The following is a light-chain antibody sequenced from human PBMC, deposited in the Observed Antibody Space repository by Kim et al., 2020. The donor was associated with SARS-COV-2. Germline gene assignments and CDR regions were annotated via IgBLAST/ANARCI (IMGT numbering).Light chain of an antibody. CDR1: RSDVGSYNL. CDR2: EVS. V-gene: IGLV2-23*02. J-gene: IGLJ2*01. CDR3: CSYAGSSTVV. Sequence: GQTVTIACNGTRSDVGSYNLVAWYQQHPGKAPKLMIYEVSKRPSGVSNRFSGSKSGNTASLTISGLQAEDEADYYCCSYAGSSTVVFGGGTQLTVL.